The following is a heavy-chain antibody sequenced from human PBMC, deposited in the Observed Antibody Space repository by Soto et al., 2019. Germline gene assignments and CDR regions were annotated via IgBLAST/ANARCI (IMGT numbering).Heavy chain of an antibody. J-gene: IGHJ4*02. CDR2: ISGSGGST. CDR1: GFTSSSFA. Sequence: EGSLRLSCAASGFTSSSFAMSWVRQAPGKGLDWVSAISGSGGSTYSADSVTGRFTISRDNSKNTLYLQMSSLRAEDTAVYYCARGFSAGKGSLQDFWGQGPRVTVSS. CDR3: ARGFSAGKGSLQDF. D-gene: IGHD6-13*01. V-gene: IGHV3-23*01.